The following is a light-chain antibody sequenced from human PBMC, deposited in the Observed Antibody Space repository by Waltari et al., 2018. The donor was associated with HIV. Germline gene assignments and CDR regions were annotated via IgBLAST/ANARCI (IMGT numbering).Light chain of an antibody. CDR2: GQN. CDR3: NSRDSSGNHLVV. J-gene: IGLJ2*01. V-gene: IGLV3-19*01. CDR1: SLRSSY. Sequence: SSELTQDPAVSVALGQTVRVTCQGDSLRSSYPSWYQQKPGQAPVLVIFGQNNRPSGIPDRFSGSRSGYTASLTITGAQAEDEADYYCNSRDSSGNHLVVFGGGTKLTVL.